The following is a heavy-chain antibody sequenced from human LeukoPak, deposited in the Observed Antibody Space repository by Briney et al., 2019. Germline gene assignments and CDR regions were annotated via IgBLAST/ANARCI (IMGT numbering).Heavy chain of an antibody. CDR3: AKITGRYVPDY. D-gene: IGHD3-9*01. CDR2: IKQDGSEK. J-gene: IGHJ4*02. CDR1: GFTFSSYW. V-gene: IGHV3-7*03. Sequence: GGSLRLSCAASGFTFSSYWMSWVRQAPGKGLEWVANIKQDGSEKYYVDSVKGRFTISRDNAKNSLYLQMNSLRAEDTAVYYCAKITGRYVPDYWGQGTLVTVSS.